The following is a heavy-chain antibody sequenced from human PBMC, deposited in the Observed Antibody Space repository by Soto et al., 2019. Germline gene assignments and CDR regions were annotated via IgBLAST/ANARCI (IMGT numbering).Heavy chain of an antibody. D-gene: IGHD4-4*01. CDR1: GGTFSSYA. CDR2: IIPIFGTA. Sequence: SVKVSCKASGGTFSSYAISWVRQAPGQGLEWMGGIIPIFGTANYAQKFQGRVTITADESTSTAYMELSSLRSEDTAVYYCARGYKVTKYSFPPLNYWGQGTLVTVSS. J-gene: IGHJ4*02. CDR3: ARGYKVTKYSFPPLNY. V-gene: IGHV1-69*13.